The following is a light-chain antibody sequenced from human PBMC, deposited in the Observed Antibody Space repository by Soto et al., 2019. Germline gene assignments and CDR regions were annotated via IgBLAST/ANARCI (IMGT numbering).Light chain of an antibody. CDR3: SSYTSSNTLV. Sequence: QSALTQPASVSGSPGQSITVSCTGTSSDVGSDKYVSWYQHQSGKAPKLIIYEVSNRPSGVSDRFSGSKSGNTASLTISGLQTEDEADYYCSSYTSSNTLVFGGGTQLTVL. CDR2: EVS. V-gene: IGLV2-14*01. CDR1: SSDVGSDKY. J-gene: IGLJ7*01.